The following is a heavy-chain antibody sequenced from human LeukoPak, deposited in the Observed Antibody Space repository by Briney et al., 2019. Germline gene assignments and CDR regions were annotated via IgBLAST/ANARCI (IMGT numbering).Heavy chain of an antibody. Sequence: SETLSLTCTVSGGSISSSSYYWGWIRQPPGKGLEWIGEINHSGSTNYNPSLKSRVTISVDTSKNQFSLKLSSVTAADTAVYYCARGFLSKYIAVAGRLFDYWGQGTLVTVSS. V-gene: IGHV4-39*07. D-gene: IGHD6-19*01. CDR2: INHSGST. CDR1: GGSISSSSYY. J-gene: IGHJ4*02. CDR3: ARGFLSKYIAVAGRLFDY.